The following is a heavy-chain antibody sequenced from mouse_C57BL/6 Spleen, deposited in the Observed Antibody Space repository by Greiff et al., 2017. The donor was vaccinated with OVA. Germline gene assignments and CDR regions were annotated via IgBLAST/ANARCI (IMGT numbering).Heavy chain of an antibody. CDR2: IDPSDSYT. D-gene: IGHD1-1*01. Sequence: QVQLKQPGAELVKPGASVKLSCKASGYTFTSYWMQWVKQRPGQGLEWIGEIDPSDSYTNYNQKFKGKATLTVDTSSSTAYMQLSSLTSEDSAVYYCARSDYGSRRGYFDYWGQGTTLTVSS. CDR1: GYTFTSYW. J-gene: IGHJ2*01. CDR3: ARSDYGSRRGYFDY. V-gene: IGHV1-50*01.